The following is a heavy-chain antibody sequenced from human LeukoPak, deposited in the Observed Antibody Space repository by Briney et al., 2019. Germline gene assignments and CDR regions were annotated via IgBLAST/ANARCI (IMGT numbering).Heavy chain of an antibody. CDR3: ARDLLFGTTPDVLGYYYGMDV. Sequence: GGSLRLSCAASGFTFSSYAMSWVRQAPGKGLEWVSAISGSGGSTYYADSVKGRFTISRDNSKNTLYLQMNSLRAEDTAVYYCARDLLFGTTPDVLGYYYGMDVWGQGTTVTVSS. D-gene: IGHD1-1*01. CDR2: ISGSGGST. J-gene: IGHJ6*02. CDR1: GFTFSSYA. V-gene: IGHV3-23*01.